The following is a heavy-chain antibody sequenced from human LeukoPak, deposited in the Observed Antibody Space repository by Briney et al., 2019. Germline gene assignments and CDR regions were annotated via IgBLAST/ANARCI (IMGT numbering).Heavy chain of an antibody. CDR3: ARDSRGYNYLYFDY. V-gene: IGHV3-53*01. J-gene: IGHJ4*02. Sequence: GGSLRLSCAASGFTVSNNYMSWVRQAPGKGLEWVSVIYSGGSTYYADSVKGRFTISRDNSKKPLYLQMNSLRAEDTAVYYCARDSRGYNYLYFDYWGQGTLVTVSS. D-gene: IGHD5-18*01. CDR2: IYSGGST. CDR1: GFTVSNNY.